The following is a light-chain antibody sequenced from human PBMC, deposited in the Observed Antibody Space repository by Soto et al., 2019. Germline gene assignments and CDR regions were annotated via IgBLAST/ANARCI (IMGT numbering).Light chain of an antibody. CDR3: HRHETYPLA. Sequence: TPMTQSPSTLSASVGDSVSITCRASRDIGTWLAWFQQKPGRAPNLLIYRASTLARGVPSRFSGSGSGTEFTLAISSLQPDDFATYYLHRHETYPLAFGGGTKVDI. CDR2: RAS. V-gene: IGKV1-5*03. J-gene: IGKJ4*01. CDR1: RDIGTW.